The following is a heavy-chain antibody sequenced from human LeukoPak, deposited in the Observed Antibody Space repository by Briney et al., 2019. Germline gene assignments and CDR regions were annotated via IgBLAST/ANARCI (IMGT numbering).Heavy chain of an antibody. CDR2: LNPNSGNT. Sequence: ASVKVSCKASGYTFTGYDINWVRQATGQGLEWMGWLNPNSGNTGYAQKFQGRVTITRDTSITTAYMELSSLRSEDTAVYYCARGGRGVVPAAPYFSWFDPWGQGTLVTVSS. CDR3: ARGGRGVVPAAPYFSWFDP. J-gene: IGHJ5*02. D-gene: IGHD2-2*01. CDR1: GYTFTGYD. V-gene: IGHV1-8*03.